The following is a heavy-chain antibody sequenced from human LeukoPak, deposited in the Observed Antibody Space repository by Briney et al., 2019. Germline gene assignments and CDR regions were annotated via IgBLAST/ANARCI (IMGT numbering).Heavy chain of an antibody. D-gene: IGHD4-17*01. V-gene: IGHV3-23*01. CDR2: ISGSGGST. Sequence: GRSLRLSCAASGFTFSSYAMSWVRQAPGKGPEWVSAISGSGGSTYYADSVKGRFTISRDNSKNTLYLQMNSLRAEDTAVYYCAKDGDYGDYMWYWGQGTLVTVSS. J-gene: IGHJ4*02. CDR1: GFTFSSYA. CDR3: AKDGDYGDYMWY.